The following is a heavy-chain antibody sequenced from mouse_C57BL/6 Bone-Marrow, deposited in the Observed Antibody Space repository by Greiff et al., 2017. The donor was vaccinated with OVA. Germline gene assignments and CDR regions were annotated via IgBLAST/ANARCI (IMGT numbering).Heavy chain of an antibody. Sequence: EVQLQQSGPVLARPGASVKMSCKTSGYTFTSYWMHWVKQRPGQGLEWIGAIYPGNSDTSYNQKFKGKAKLTAVTSASTAYMELSSLTNEDSAVYYCTGSNHPYYFDYWGQGTTLTVSS. J-gene: IGHJ2*01. CDR1: GYTFTSYW. D-gene: IGHD2-5*01. CDR3: TGSNHPYYFDY. CDR2: IYPGNSDT. V-gene: IGHV1-5*01.